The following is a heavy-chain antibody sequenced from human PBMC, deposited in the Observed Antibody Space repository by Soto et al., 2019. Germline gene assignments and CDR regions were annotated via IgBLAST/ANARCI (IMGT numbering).Heavy chain of an antibody. J-gene: IGHJ3*01. V-gene: IGHV4-59*01. Sequence: QVQLQESGPGLVKPSETLSLTCTVSGGSISDFYWSWIRQPPGKALEWIGYGYMYYSGSTYYNPSLEGRVSISGDPSNNQVSLRLSSVTAAYTAVYYCARGSLSTVTANAFDVWGPGAPVTVSS. CDR2: MYYSGST. D-gene: IGHD2-21*02. CDR1: GGSISDFY. CDR3: ARGSLSTVTANAFDV.